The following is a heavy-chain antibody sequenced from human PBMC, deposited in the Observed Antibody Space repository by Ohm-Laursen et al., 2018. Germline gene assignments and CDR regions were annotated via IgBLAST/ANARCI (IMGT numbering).Heavy chain of an antibody. J-gene: IGHJ5*02. CDR3: ARDSSRTSFDP. D-gene: IGHD6-13*01. CDR2: INPNSGGT. V-gene: IGHV1-2*02. CDR1: GYTFTGYY. Sequence: ASVKVSCNASGYTFTGYYMHWVRQAPGQGLEWMGWINPNSGGTNYAQKFQGRVTMTRDTSISTAYMELSRLRSDDTAVYYCARDSSRTSFDPWGQGTLVIVSS.